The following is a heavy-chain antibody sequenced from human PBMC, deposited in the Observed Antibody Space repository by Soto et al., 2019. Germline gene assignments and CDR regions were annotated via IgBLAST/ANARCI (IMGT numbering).Heavy chain of an antibody. Sequence: GGFLRLSCAASGFTFSSYAMSWVRQAPGKGLEWVSAISGSGGSTYYADSVKGRFTISRDNSKNTLYLQMNSLRAEDTAVYYYAKVPYYDISTTPYSFDYWGQGPLVTVSS. D-gene: IGHD3-22*01. V-gene: IGHV3-23*01. CDR2: ISGSGGST. CDR3: AKVPYYDISTTPYSFDY. J-gene: IGHJ4*02. CDR1: GFTFSSYA.